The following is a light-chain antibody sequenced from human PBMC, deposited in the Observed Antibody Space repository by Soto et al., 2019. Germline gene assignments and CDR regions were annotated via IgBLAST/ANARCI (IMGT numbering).Light chain of an antibody. CDR1: QSVSIK. V-gene: IGKV3-20*01. J-gene: IGKJ5*01. CDR2: GAS. CDR3: QHYGSSPLIT. Sequence: IVMTQSPATLSVSPLEIAAVSCMASQSVSIKLAWYQQRPGQAPRLLIYGASRRATGIPDRFSGSGSGTDFTLTISRLEPEDFAVFYCQHYGSSPLITFGRGTRLEIK.